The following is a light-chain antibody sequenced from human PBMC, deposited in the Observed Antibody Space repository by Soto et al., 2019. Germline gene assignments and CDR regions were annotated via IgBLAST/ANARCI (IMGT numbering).Light chain of an antibody. V-gene: IGKV1-39*01. Sequence: DIQLTQSPSSLSASVGDTVSITCRATQRIGSYLCWYQQKPGKAPALLIYTASTLQTGVPARFSGSGYATDFTLTISGLQPEDVATYFCQQRFVSPRTFGQGTKVDVK. CDR2: TAS. CDR3: QQRFVSPRT. CDR1: QRIGSY. J-gene: IGKJ1*01.